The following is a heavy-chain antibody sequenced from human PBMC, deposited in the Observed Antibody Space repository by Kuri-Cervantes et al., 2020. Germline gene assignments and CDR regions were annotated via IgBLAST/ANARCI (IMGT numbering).Heavy chain of an antibody. J-gene: IGHJ4*02. CDR2: ISWNSVSI. Sequence: SLKISCAASGFTFDDYAMHWVRQAPGKGLDWVSGISWNSVSIGYADSVKGRFTISRDNSGNTLYLQMNSLRAEDTAVYHCAKYGDYDSDTYPFFDQWGQGTLVTVSS. D-gene: IGHD3-22*01. CDR1: GFTFDDYA. CDR3: AKYGDYDSDTYPFFDQ. V-gene: IGHV3-9*01.